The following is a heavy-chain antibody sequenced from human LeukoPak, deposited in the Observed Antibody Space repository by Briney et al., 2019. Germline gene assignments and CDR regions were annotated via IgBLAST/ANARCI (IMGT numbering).Heavy chain of an antibody. D-gene: IGHD3-10*01. J-gene: IGHJ4*02. V-gene: IGHV4-34*01. CDR3: ARRVRGLLWFGELRGRGYFDY. Sequence: SETLSLTCAVYGGSFSGYYWSWIRQPPGKGLEWIGEINHSGSTNYNPSLKSRVTISVDTSKNQFSLKLSSVTAADTAVYYCARRVRGLLWFGELRGRGYFDYWGQGTLVTVSS. CDR1: GGSFSGYY. CDR2: INHSGST.